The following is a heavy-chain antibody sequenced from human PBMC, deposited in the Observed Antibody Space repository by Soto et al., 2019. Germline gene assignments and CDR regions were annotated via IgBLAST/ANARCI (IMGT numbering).Heavy chain of an antibody. V-gene: IGHV4-59*01. CDR1: GGSINGYY. CDR2: FHFSGST. D-gene: IGHD5-18*01. Sequence: QVQLQESGPGLVKPSETLSLTCTVSGGSINGYYWTWLRQSPTNGLEWIGYFHFSGSTKYNPSLRSRLTIPADTSKNQISLTLSSVTAADTAVYYCARASGYSYGYDDFFDNWGQGTLANVSS. J-gene: IGHJ4*01. CDR3: ARASGYSYGYDDFFDN.